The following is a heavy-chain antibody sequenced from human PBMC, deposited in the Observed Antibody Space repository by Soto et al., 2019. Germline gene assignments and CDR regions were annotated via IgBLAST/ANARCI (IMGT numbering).Heavy chain of an antibody. CDR3: ARGPPHIVVVPAANNWFDP. V-gene: IGHV4-59*01. CDR1: GGSISSYY. Sequence: SETLSLTCTVSGGSISSYYWSWIRQPPGKGLEWIGYIYYSGSTNYNPSLKSRVTISVDTSKNQFSLKLSSVTAADTAVYYCARGPPHIVVVPAANNWFDPWGQGTLVTVSS. CDR2: IYYSGST. J-gene: IGHJ5*02. D-gene: IGHD2-2*01.